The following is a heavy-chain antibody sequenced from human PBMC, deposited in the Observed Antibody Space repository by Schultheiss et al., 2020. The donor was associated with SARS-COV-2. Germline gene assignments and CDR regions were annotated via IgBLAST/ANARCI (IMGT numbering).Heavy chain of an antibody. CDR2: IYYSGTT. V-gene: IGHV4-30-4*01. D-gene: IGHD2-2*01. CDR3: ARVIGVVAAAVDY. CDR1: GGSISSGDYY. Sequence: SETLSLTCTVSGGSISSGDYYWSWIRQTPGKGLEWIGYIYYSGTTYYNPSLKSRVTISVDTSKNQFSLKLSSVTAADTAVYYCARVIGVVAAAVDYWGQGTLVTVSS. J-gene: IGHJ4*02.